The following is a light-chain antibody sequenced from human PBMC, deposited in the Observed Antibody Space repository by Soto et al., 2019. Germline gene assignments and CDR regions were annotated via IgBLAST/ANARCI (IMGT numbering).Light chain of an antibody. V-gene: IGKV1-33*01. CDR1: QDINNF. Sequence: DIRMTQSPSSLSASVGDRITITCQASQDINNFLNWYQQKPGKAPRLLIDDTYNVEGGVPSRFSGTGSGTDFTFTISSLQPEDSATYYCQQYENLPPTFGGGTKVEIK. CDR3: QQYENLPPT. J-gene: IGKJ4*01. CDR2: DTY.